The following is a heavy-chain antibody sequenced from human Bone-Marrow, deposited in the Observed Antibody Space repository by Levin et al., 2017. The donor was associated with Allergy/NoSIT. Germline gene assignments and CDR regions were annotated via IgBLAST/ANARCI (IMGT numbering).Heavy chain of an antibody. CDR3: VRYCAANYCDRDAFDV. D-gene: IGHD4/OR15-4a*01. V-gene: IGHV4-30-4*01. J-gene: IGHJ3*01. Sequence: SQTLSLTCTVSGGSISSANYYWGWIRQPPGKGLEWIAYIYYSGTAYYNPSLKSRVTISLDTSKKQLSLSLSSVTASDQAMYYCVRYCAANYCDRDAFDVWGQGTLVSVSS. CDR1: GGSISSANYY. CDR2: IYYSGTA.